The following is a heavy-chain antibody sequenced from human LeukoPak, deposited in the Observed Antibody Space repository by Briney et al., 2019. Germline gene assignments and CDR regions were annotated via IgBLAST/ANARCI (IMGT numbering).Heavy chain of an antibody. D-gene: IGHD5-18*01. CDR2: IIPIFGTA. V-gene: IGHV1-69*13. J-gene: IGHJ4*02. Sequence: ASVKVSCKASGGTFSSYAISWVRQAPGQGLEWMGGIIPIFGTANYAQKFQGRVTITADESASTAYMELSSLRSEDTAVYYCARVGYSYGYVYYGYWGQGTLVTVSS. CDR3: ARVGYSYGYVYYGY. CDR1: GGTFSSYA.